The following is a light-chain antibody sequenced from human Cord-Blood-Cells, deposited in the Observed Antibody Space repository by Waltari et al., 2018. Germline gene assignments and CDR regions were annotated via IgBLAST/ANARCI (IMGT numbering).Light chain of an antibody. CDR2: EVS. Sequence: QSALTQPPSASGPPGQSVTISCTGTSSDVGGYNYVPWYQQHPGKAPKLMIYEVSKRPSGVPDLFSGSKSGNTASLTVSGLQAEDEADYYCSSYAGSNNLVFGGGTKLTVL. J-gene: IGLJ2*01. CDR3: SSYAGSNNLV. V-gene: IGLV2-8*01. CDR1: SSDVGGYNY.